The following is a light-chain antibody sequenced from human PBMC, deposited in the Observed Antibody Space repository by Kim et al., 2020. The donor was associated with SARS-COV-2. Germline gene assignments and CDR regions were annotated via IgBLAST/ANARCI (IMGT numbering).Light chain of an antibody. CDR1: QDISRS. Sequence: DIQMTQSPSSLSASVGDRVSITCRASQDISRSLNWYQQKAGKAPSLLIYGASTLESGVPSRFSGSGSGTDFTLTISNLQHEDFATYYCQESYTAPRVTFGPGTKVDIK. J-gene: IGKJ3*01. V-gene: IGKV1-39*01. CDR2: GAS. CDR3: QESYTAPRVT.